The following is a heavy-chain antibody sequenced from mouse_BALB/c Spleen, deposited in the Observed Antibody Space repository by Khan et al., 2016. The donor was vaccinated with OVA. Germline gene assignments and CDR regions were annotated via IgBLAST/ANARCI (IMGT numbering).Heavy chain of an antibody. D-gene: IGHD2-14*01. J-gene: IGHJ3*01. CDR3: ARGYDFFAY. Sequence: EVQLQQSGPDLVKPGASVKISCKASGYSFTLYYMTWVRQSHGKSLEWMGRVNPNTGGTDYNQDFKGKAILTVDKSSNTAYMEFRSLTSEDSAVYYCARGYDFFAYWGQGTLVTVSA. CDR1: GYSFTLYY. CDR2: VNPNTGGT. V-gene: IGHV1-26*01.